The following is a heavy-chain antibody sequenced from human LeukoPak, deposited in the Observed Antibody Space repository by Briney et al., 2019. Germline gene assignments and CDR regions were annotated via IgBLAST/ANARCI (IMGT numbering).Heavy chain of an antibody. CDR2: IYHSGST. V-gene: IGHV4-38-2*02. Sequence: SETLSLTCTVSGYSISSGYYWGWIRQPPGKGLEWIGSIYHSGSTYYNPSLKSRVTISVDTSKNQFSLKLSSVTAADTAVYYCARQIQLWLPGAFDIWGQGTMVTVSS. CDR3: ARQIQLWLPGAFDI. CDR1: GYSISSGYY. D-gene: IGHD5-18*01. J-gene: IGHJ3*02.